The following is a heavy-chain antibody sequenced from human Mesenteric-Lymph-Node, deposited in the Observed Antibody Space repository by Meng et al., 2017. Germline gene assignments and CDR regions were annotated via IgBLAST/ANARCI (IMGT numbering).Heavy chain of an antibody. CDR3: AREEAVAGHFDY. D-gene: IGHD6-19*01. CDR2: ISSSSSYI. J-gene: IGHJ4*02. Sequence: GESLKISCAASGFTFSSYSMNWVRQAPGKGLEWVSSISSSSSYIYYADSVKGRFTISRDNAKNSLYLQMNSLRAEDTAVYYCAREEAVAGHFDYWGQGTLVTVSS. CDR1: GFTFSSYS. V-gene: IGHV3-21*04.